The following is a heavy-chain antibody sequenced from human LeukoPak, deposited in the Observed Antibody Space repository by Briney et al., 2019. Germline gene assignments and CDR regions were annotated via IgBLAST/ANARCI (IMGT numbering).Heavy chain of an antibody. J-gene: IGHJ4*02. CDR1: GGSISSGGYS. CDR2: IYHSGST. CDR3: ARQEGGIVGPY. D-gene: IGHD1-26*01. Sequence: TLSLTCAVSGGSISSGGYSWSWIRQPPGKGLEWIGYIYHSGSTYYNPSLKSRVTISVDRSKNQFSLKLSSVTAADTAVYYCARQEGGIVGPYWGQGTLVTVSS. V-gene: IGHV4-30-2*01.